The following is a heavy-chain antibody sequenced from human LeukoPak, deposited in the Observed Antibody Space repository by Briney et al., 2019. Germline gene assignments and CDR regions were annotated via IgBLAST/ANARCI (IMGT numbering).Heavy chain of an antibody. CDR1: GGSISSYY. J-gene: IGHJ4*02. V-gene: IGHV4-59*08. CDR2: IYYSGST. D-gene: IGHD1/OR15-1a*01. Sequence: PSETLSLTCTVSGGSISSYYWSWIRQPPGKGLEWIGYIYYSGSTNYNPSLKSRVTISVDTSKNQFSLKLSSVTAADTAVYYCARGSGGTEDYWGQGTLVTVSS. CDR3: ARGSGGTEDY.